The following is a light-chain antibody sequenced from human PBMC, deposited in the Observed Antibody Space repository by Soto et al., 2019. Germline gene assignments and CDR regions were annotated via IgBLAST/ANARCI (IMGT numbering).Light chain of an antibody. CDR2: GAS. V-gene: IGKV3-20*01. CDR3: QHSGNSHGT. Sequence: EIVLAQSPGTLSLSPGERATRSCRASQTISSRYLTWYQQKPGQVPRLLIYGASSRATGIPDRFSGSGSGTDFTLTISRLEPEDVAVYYCQHSGNSHGTFGQGTKVGIK. CDR1: QTISSRY. J-gene: IGKJ1*01.